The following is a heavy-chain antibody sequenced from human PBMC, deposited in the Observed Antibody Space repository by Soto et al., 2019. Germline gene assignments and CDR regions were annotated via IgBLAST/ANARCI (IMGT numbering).Heavy chain of an antibody. CDR2: ISYDGSNK. V-gene: IGHV3-30*03. CDR1: GFTFSSYG. J-gene: IGHJ4*02. Sequence: GGSLRLSCAASGFTFSSYGMHWVRQAPGKGLEWVAVISYDGSNKYYADSVKGRFTISRDNSKNTLYLQMNSLRAEDTAVYYCARVPYYYDSSGSYWGQETLVTVS. D-gene: IGHD3-22*01. CDR3: ARVPYYYDSSGSY.